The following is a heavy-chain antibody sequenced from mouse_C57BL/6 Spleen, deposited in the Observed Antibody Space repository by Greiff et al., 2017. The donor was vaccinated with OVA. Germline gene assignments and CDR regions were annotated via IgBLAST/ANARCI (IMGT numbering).Heavy chain of an antibody. CDR1: GYTFTEYT. D-gene: IGHD1-1*01. CDR2: FYPGSGSI. J-gene: IGHJ1*03. Sequence: VQLQQSGAELVKPGASVKLSCKASGYTFTEYTIHWVKQRSGQGLEWIGWFYPGSGSIKYNEKFKDKATLTADKSSSTVYMELSRLTSEDSAVYFCARHEDQWYYGSSAYWYFDVWGTGTTVTVSS. CDR3: ARHEDQWYYGSSAYWYFDV. V-gene: IGHV1-62-2*01.